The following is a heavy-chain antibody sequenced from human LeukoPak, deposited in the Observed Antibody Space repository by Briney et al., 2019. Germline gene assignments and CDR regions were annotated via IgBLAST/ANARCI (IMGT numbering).Heavy chain of an antibody. CDR1: RFTFRSYE. Sequence: GGSLRLSCAASRFTFRSYEMNWVRQAPGKGLEWVSYISSSGNTIYYADSVKGRFTISRDNSKNTLYLQMNSLRAEDTAVYYCAKSRDYGDYFGYWGQGTLVTVSS. V-gene: IGHV3-48*03. CDR2: ISSSGNTI. CDR3: AKSRDYGDYFGY. D-gene: IGHD4-17*01. J-gene: IGHJ4*02.